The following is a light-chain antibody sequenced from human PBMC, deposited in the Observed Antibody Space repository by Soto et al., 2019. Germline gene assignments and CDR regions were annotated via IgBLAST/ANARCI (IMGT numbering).Light chain of an antibody. J-gene: IGLJ3*02. V-gene: IGLV1-44*01. Sequence: QSVLTQPPSVSGTRGQRGTISCSGSSSNIGSNTANWYQHLPGTAPKDLIYSNNRRPAGVTDRFAGSKSVTSASLAISGLKSEDEADYYCAAWDDGLNGRVFGGWTKLTV. CDR1: SSNIGSNT. CDR2: SNN. CDR3: AAWDDGLNGRV.